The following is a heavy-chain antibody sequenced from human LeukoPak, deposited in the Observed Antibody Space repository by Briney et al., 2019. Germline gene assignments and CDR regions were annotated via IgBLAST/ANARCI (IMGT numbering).Heavy chain of an antibody. J-gene: IGHJ4*02. CDR3: ARARVLRGGSSFVYDY. CDR1: GGSISSYY. CDR2: IYYSGST. V-gene: IGHV4-59*12. D-gene: IGHD1-26*01. Sequence: PSETLSLTCTVSGGSISSYYWSWIRQPPGKGLEWIGYIYYSGSTDYNPSLKSRVTMSVDTSKNQFSLKLSSVTAADTAVYYCARARVLRGGSSFVYDYWGQGTLVTVSS.